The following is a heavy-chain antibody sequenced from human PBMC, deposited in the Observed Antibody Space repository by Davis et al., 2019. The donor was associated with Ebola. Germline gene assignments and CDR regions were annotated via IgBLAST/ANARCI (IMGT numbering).Heavy chain of an antibody. Sequence: AASVKVSCKASGYTFTGHYIHWVRQAPGQGLEWMGRINPNSGGTNYAQKFQGRVTMTRDKSFSTAYLQWSGLKASDTAMYYCARMGKSYYDSLWDYWGQGTLVTVSS. D-gene: IGHD3-10*01. CDR3: ARMGKSYYDSLWDY. V-gene: IGHV1-2*06. CDR1: GYTFTGHY. J-gene: IGHJ4*02. CDR2: INPNSGGT.